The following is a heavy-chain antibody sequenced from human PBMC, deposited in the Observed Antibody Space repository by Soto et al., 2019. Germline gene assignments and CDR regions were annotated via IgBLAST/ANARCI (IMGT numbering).Heavy chain of an antibody. CDR2: ISAYNGNI. V-gene: IGHV1-18*01. Sequence: QVQLVQSGAEVRKPGASVNVSCKASGSTFSYDGINWVRQAPGQGLEWMGWISAYNGNIEYAQKFQGRVTMTTDTSTSTAYMELRSLRSDDTAVYSCARGGPTSADYYYGMDVWGLGTTVTVSS. CDR1: GSTFSYDG. CDR3: ARGGPTSADYYYGMDV. D-gene: IGHD3-10*01. J-gene: IGHJ6*02.